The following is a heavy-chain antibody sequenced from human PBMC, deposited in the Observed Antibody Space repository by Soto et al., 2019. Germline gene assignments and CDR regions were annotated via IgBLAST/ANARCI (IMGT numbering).Heavy chain of an antibody. V-gene: IGHV3-74*01. CDR2: IKSDGSGT. D-gene: IGHD3-22*01. Sequence: EVQLVESGGGLVQPGGSLRLSCAASEFTFSSYWMHWVRQAPGKGLVWVSRIKSDGSGTTYADSVKGRFTISRDSAKNTLYLQMNSLRTEDTAVYYRVRAATSMKIGMDVWGQGTTVAVSS. CDR3: VRAATSMKIGMDV. CDR1: EFTFSSYW. J-gene: IGHJ6*02.